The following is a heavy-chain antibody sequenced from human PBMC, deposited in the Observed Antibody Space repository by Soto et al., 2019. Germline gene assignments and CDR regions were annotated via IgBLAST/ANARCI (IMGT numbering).Heavy chain of an antibody. Sequence: GGSLRLSCAASGFTFSNAWMSWVRQAPGKGLEWVGRIKSKTDGGTTDYAAPVKGRFTISRDDSKNTLYLQMNSLKTEDTAVYYCTTDPTKIYCSGGSCSYYYYYYMDVWGKGTTVTVSS. J-gene: IGHJ6*03. CDR1: GFTFSNAW. D-gene: IGHD2-15*01. V-gene: IGHV3-15*01. CDR3: TTDPTKIYCSGGSCSYYYYYYMDV. CDR2: IKSKTDGGTT.